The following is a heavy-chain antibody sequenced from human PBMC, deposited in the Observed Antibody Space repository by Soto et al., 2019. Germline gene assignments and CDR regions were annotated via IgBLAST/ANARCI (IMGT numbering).Heavy chain of an antibody. Sequence: QVQLVQSGAEVKKPGSSVKVSCKASGGTFSSYAISWVRQAPGQGLEWMGGIIPIFGTANYAQKFQGRVTITADESTSTAYMKLSSLRSEDTAVYYCAILLKAAAGTRWNGMDVWGQGTTVTVSS. J-gene: IGHJ6*02. D-gene: IGHD6-13*01. CDR1: GGTFSSYA. CDR2: IIPIFGTA. CDR3: AILLKAAAGTRWNGMDV. V-gene: IGHV1-69*01.